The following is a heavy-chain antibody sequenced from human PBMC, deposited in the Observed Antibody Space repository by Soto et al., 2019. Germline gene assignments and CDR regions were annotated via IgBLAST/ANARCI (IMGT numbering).Heavy chain of an antibody. CDR2: ISAYNGNT. J-gene: IGHJ4*02. Sequence: QVQLVQSGAEVKKPGASVKVSCKASGYTFTSYGISWVRQAPGQGLEWMRWISAYNGNTNYDQKLQGRVTMPTDTSTSTAYMELRSLRYDDTAVYYCARDAAVGLFDYWGQGTLVTVSS. D-gene: IGHD1-26*01. V-gene: IGHV1-18*01. CDR1: GYTFTSYG. CDR3: ARDAAVGLFDY.